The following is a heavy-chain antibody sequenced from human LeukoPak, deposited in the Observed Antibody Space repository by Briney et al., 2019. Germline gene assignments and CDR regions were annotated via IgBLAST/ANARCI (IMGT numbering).Heavy chain of an antibody. CDR2: ISGSGDNT. Sequence: GGSLRLSCAASGFTFSSYAMSWVRQAPGKGLEWVSGISGSGDNTYYADSVKGRFTISRDNSKNTLYVQVNSLGTEDTAAYYCAKGGDPVRDYYYGMDVWGQGTTVTVSS. V-gene: IGHV3-23*01. D-gene: IGHD4-17*01. CDR1: GFTFSSYA. J-gene: IGHJ6*02. CDR3: AKGGDPVRDYYYGMDV.